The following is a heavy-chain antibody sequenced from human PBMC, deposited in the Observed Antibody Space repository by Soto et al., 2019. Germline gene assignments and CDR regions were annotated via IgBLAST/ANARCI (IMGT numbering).Heavy chain of an antibody. CDR1: GFTVSSNY. V-gene: IGHV3-53*02. Sequence: EVQLVETGGGLIQPGGSLRLSCAASGFTVSSNYMSWVRQAPGKGLEWVSVIYSGGSTYYADSVKGRFNISRDNSKNTLYLQMNSLRAEDTAVYYCARGSERAYFDYWGQGTLVTVSS. CDR3: ARGSERAYFDY. J-gene: IGHJ4*02. CDR2: IYSGGST. D-gene: IGHD1-1*01.